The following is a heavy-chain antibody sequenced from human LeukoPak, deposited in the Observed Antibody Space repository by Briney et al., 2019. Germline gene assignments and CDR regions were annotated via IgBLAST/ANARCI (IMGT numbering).Heavy chain of an antibody. J-gene: IGHJ3*02. CDR1: GFTFSSYY. D-gene: IGHD5-12*01. CDR2: IKEDGSEK. CDR3: ARERYSGYDFDAIDI. Sequence: GGSLRLSCAASGFTFSSYYMGWVRQAPGKGLEWEANIKEDGSEKYYVDSVKGRFTISRDNSKNTLYLQMGSLRAEDMAVYYCARERYSGYDFDAIDIWGQGTMVTVSS. V-gene: IGHV3-7*01.